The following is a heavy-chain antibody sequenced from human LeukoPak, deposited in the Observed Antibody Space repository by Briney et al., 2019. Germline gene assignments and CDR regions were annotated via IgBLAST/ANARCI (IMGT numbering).Heavy chain of an antibody. CDR3: AKAQQGGDWFYP. D-gene: IGHD6-13*01. Sequence: GASLRLSCAATGFTFGDYAMHWVRQAPGKGLEWVSLISGDGGSTYYADSVKGRFTISRDNSKNSLYLQMNSLRTEDTALYYCAKAQQGGDWFYPWVQGTLVTVSS. CDR1: GFTFGDYA. V-gene: IGHV3-43*02. CDR2: ISGDGGST. J-gene: IGHJ5*02.